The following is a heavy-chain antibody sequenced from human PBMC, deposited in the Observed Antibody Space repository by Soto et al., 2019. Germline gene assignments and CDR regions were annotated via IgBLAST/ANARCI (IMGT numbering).Heavy chain of an antibody. CDR1: GYTFTSYG. D-gene: IGHD3-3*01. CDR2: ISAYNGNT. Sequence: ASVKVSCKASGYTFTSYGISWVRQAPGQGLEWMGWISAYNGNTNYAQKLQGRVTMTTDTSTSTAYMELRSLRSDDTAVYYCARDMAANYDFWSGYPHSYFDYWGQGTLVTVSS. CDR3: ARDMAANYDFWSGYPHSYFDY. V-gene: IGHV1-18*01. J-gene: IGHJ4*02.